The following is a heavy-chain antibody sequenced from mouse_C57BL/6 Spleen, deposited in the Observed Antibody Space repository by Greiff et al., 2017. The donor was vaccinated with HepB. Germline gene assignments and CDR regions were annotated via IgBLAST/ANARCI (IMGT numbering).Heavy chain of an antibody. V-gene: IGHV5-4*01. CDR1: GFTFSSYA. CDR3: AREEGSNYWYFDV. Sequence: EVMLVESGGGLVKPGGSLKLSCAASGFTFSSYAMSWVRQTPEKRLEWVATISDGGSYTYYPDNVKGRFTISRDNAKNNLYLQMSHLKSEDTAMYYCAREEGSNYWYFDVWGTGTTVTVSS. CDR2: ISDGGSYT. D-gene: IGHD1-1*01. J-gene: IGHJ1*03.